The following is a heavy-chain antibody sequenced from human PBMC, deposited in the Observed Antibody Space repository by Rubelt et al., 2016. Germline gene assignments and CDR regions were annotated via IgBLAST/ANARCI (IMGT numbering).Heavy chain of an antibody. V-gene: IGHV3-7*04. CDR1: GFLFSSHW. CDR3: ARGHYGRDY. J-gene: IGHJ4*02. CDR2: INQDGGER. Sequence: ASGFLFSSHWMSWVRQAPGKGLEWVANINQDGGERYYVDSVKGRVTISRDSAKNSLYLQMNGLGAEDTGVYYCARGHYGRDYWGQGTLVTVSS. D-gene: IGHD3-16*01.